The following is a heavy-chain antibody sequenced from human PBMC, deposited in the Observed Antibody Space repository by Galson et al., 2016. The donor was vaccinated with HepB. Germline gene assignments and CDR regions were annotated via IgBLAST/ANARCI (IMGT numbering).Heavy chain of an antibody. CDR1: GFTVSSIY. D-gene: IGHD6-19*01. V-gene: IGHV3-53*01. Sequence: SLRLSCAASGFTVSSIYMSRVRQAPGKGLEWVSVIYSGGSTYYADSVKGRFTISRDNSKNTLYLQMNSLRAEDTAVYYCARLSWQWLVPIFDYWGQGTLVTVSS. J-gene: IGHJ4*02. CDR3: ARLSWQWLVPIFDY. CDR2: IYSGGST.